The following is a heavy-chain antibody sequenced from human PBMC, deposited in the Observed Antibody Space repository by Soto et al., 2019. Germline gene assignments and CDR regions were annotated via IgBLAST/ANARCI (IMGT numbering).Heavy chain of an antibody. CDR2: INPSGGST. J-gene: IGHJ3*02. D-gene: IGHD6-13*01. CDR1: GYTFTSYY. V-gene: IGHV1-46*01. Sequence: ASVKVSCKASGYTFTSYYMHWVLQAPGQGLEWMGIINPSGGSTSYAQKFQGRVTMTRDTSTSTVYMELSSLRSEDTAVYYCAGPGYSSSWYGAFDIWGQGTMVTVSS. CDR3: AGPGYSSSWYGAFDI.